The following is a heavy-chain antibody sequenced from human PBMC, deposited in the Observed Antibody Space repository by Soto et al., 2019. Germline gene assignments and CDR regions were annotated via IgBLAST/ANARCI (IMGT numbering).Heavy chain of an antibody. CDR3: AKNNGYYGMDV. V-gene: IGHV3-9*01. CDR1: GFTFDDYV. Sequence: GGSLRLSCAASGFTFDDYVMHWVRQAPGKGLEWVSSISWNSVTIDYADSVKGRFTISRDNAEDSLYLQMDSLGPEDTALYHCAKNNGYYGMDVWGQGTTVTVSS. J-gene: IGHJ6*02. CDR2: ISWNSVTI.